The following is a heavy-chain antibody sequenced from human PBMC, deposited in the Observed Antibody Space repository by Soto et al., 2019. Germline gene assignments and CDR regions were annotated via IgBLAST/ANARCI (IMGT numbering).Heavy chain of an antibody. CDR1: FFSLDTSGVG. J-gene: IGHJ4*02. CDR2: IYWDDDK. D-gene: IGHD3-16*01. CDR3: ARRPPEYWGYLLGCYFDY. Sequence: QITLKESGPTVVKPTQTLTLTCTFSFFSLDTSGVGVGWIRQPPGKALEWLALIYWDDDKRYNPSLKSRLPLPKDPSKKPVVLTMTNMDPVDTAPYFRARRPPEYWGYLLGCYFDYWGQGNLVTVSS. V-gene: IGHV2-5*02.